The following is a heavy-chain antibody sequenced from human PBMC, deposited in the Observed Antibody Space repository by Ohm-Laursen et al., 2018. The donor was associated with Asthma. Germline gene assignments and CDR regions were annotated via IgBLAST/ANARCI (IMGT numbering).Heavy chain of an antibody. V-gene: IGHV3-23*01. CDR3: AKDGGFNYGYGFHY. CDR1: GFTFSDYY. D-gene: IGHD5-18*01. Sequence: SLRLSCAASGFTFSDYYMSWIRQAPGKGLEWVSSISATSGSIYYADSVKGRFTISRDNSKNTLDLQMNSLGAEDTAVYYCAKDGGFNYGYGFHYWGQGTLVTVSS. CDR2: ISATSGSI. J-gene: IGHJ4*02.